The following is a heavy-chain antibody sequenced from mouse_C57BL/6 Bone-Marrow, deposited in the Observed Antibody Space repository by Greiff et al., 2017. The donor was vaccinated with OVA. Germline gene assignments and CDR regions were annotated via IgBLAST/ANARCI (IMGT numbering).Heavy chain of an antibody. Sequence: VQLVESGAELARPGASVKLSCKASGYTFTSYGISWVKQRTGQGLEWIGEIYPRSGNTYYNEKFKGKATLTADKSSSTAYMELRSLTSEDSAVYFCARKLPYAMDYWGQGTSVTVSS. CDR1: GYTFTSYG. CDR2: IYPRSGNT. V-gene: IGHV1-81*01. CDR3: ARKLPYAMDY. J-gene: IGHJ4*01. D-gene: IGHD2-1*01.